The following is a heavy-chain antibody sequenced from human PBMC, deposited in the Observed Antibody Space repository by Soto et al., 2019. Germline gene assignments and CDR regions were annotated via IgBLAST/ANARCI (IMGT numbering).Heavy chain of an antibody. J-gene: IGHJ4*02. CDR1: GFTFSSYA. CDR2: ISRTGGST. CDR3: AKIAAAGHREGHYYFDY. Sequence: PGGSLRLSCAASGFTFSSYAMSWVRQAPGKGLEWVSGISRTGGSTYYADSVKGRFSIARDNSKNTLYLQMNSLRAEDTAVYYCAKIAAAGHREGHYYFDYWGQGTLVTVSS. D-gene: IGHD6-13*01. V-gene: IGHV3-23*01.